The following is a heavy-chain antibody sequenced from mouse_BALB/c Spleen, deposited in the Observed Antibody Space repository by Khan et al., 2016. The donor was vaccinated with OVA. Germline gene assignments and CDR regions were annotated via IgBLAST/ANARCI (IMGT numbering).Heavy chain of an antibody. Sequence: VKLQESGAELAKPGASVKMSCKASGYTFTTYWMHWVKQRPGQGLEWIGYINPTSGYTDYNDKFKDRATLSADKSSSTAYMQLNSLTSEDSAVYYCTSDRIDYWGQGTTLTVSS. V-gene: IGHV1-7*01. CDR2: INPTSGYT. J-gene: IGHJ2*01. CDR3: TSDRIDY. CDR1: GYTFTTYW.